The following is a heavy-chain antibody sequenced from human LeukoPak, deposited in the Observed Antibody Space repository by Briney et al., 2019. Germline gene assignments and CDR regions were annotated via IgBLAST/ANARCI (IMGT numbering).Heavy chain of an antibody. D-gene: IGHD3-10*01. CDR3: ANARNYYYYGSGSYGPHDY. J-gene: IGHJ4*02. CDR2: ISYDGSNK. V-gene: IGHV3-30*18. Sequence: GGSLRLSCAASGFTFSSYAMSWVRQAPGKGLEWVAVISYDGSNKYYADSVKGRFTISRDNSKNTLYLQVNSLRAEDTAVYYCANARNYYYYGSGSYGPHDYWGQGTLVTVSS. CDR1: GFTFSSYA.